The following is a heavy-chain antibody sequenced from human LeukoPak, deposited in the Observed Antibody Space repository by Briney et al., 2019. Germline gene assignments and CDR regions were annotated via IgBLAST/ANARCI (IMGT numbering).Heavy chain of an antibody. J-gene: IGHJ4*02. V-gene: IGHV1-69-2*01. CDR3: ATRRTDFWSGYYFDY. CDR2: VDPEDGEK. Sequence: ASVKISCKVCGYTFTDYYMHWVPQAPGKGLEWMGLVDPEDGEKIYAEKFQGRVTITADTSTDTAYMELRSLRSEDTAVYYCATRRTDFWSGYYFDYWGQGTLVTVSS. D-gene: IGHD3-3*01. CDR1: GYTFTDYY.